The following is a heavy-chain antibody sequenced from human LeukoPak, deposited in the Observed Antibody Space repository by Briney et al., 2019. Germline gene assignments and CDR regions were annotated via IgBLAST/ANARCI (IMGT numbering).Heavy chain of an antibody. Sequence: GGSLRLSCAASGFTFSNYAMSWVRQAPGKGLEWVSGISGSAGSTYYADSVKGRFTISRDNAKKSLFPQMNSLRVEDTAIYYCARDMRITGADDYWGQGTLVTVSS. V-gene: IGHV3-23*01. CDR3: ARDMRITGADDY. CDR1: GFTFSNYA. J-gene: IGHJ4*02. CDR2: ISGSAGST. D-gene: IGHD1-26*01.